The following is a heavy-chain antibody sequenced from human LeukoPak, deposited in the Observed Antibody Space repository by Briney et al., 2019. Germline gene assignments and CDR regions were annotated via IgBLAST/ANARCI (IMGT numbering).Heavy chain of an antibody. V-gene: IGHV3-23*01. J-gene: IGHJ4*02. CDR2: ISASGGST. D-gene: IGHD3-10*01. CDR3: AKDVRVGEYYGSGSYFDY. CDR1: GFTFSSYA. Sequence: PGGSLGLSCAASGFTFSSYAMSWVRQAPGKGLEWVSIISASGGSTYYADSVKGRFTISRDKSKNYLQMNSLRGDDTAIYYCAKDVRVGEYYGSGSYFDYWGQGTVVTVSS.